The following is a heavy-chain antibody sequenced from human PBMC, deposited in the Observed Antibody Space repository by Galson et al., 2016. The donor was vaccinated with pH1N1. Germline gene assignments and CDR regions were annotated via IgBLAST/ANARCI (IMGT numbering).Heavy chain of an antibody. CDR2: IYPGDSET. J-gene: IGHJ4*02. D-gene: IGHD2/OR15-2a*01. CDR3: ARRSTELGLDY. Sequence: QSGAEVKKPGESLKISCQASGYTFTTYWIGWVRQMPGKGLEWMGIIYPGDSETKYSPSFEGQVTFSVDKSENTAYLHWSSLKASDTAIYYCARRSTELGLDYWGQGVLVTVSS. CDR1: GYTFTTYW. V-gene: IGHV5-51*03.